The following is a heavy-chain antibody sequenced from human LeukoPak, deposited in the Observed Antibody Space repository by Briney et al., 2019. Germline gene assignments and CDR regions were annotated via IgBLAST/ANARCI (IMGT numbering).Heavy chain of an antibody. CDR2: MNPNSGGT. CDR3: ARVGSIVVVPAAILEDY. V-gene: IGHV1-2*02. J-gene: IGHJ4*02. D-gene: IGHD2-2*02. Sequence: ASVKVSCKASGYTFTSYDINWVRQATGQGLEWMGWMNPNSGGTNYAQKFQGRVTMTRDTSISTAYMELSRLRSDDTAVYYCARVGSIVVVPAAILEDYWGQGTLVTVSS. CDR1: GYTFTSYD.